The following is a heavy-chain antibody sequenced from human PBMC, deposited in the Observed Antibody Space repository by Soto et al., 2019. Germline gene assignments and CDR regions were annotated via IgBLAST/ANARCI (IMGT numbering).Heavy chain of an antibody. CDR3: ARGLHGLTTAVYYYYGMDV. V-gene: IGHV4-30-4*01. Sequence: QVQLQESGPGLVKPSQTLSLTCTVSGGSISSGDYYWSWIRQPPGKGLEWIGYIYYSGSTYYNPSLKSRVTISVDTSKNQFSLKLSSVTAADTAVYYCARGLHGLTTAVYYYYGMDVWGQGTTVTVSS. CDR2: IYYSGST. D-gene: IGHD4-17*01. J-gene: IGHJ6*02. CDR1: GGSISSGDYY.